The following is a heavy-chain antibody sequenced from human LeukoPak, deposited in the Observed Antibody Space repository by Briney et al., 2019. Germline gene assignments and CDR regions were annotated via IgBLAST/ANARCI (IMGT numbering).Heavy chain of an antibody. Sequence: GASAKVSCKASGYTFTGYYMHWVRQAPGQGLEWMGWINPNSGGTNHAQKFQGRVTMTRDTSISTAYMELSRLRSDDTAVYYCARARSGDYLPFDYWGQGTLVTVSS. V-gene: IGHV1-2*02. J-gene: IGHJ4*02. CDR1: GYTFTGYY. CDR2: INPNSGGT. D-gene: IGHD2/OR15-2a*01. CDR3: ARARSGDYLPFDY.